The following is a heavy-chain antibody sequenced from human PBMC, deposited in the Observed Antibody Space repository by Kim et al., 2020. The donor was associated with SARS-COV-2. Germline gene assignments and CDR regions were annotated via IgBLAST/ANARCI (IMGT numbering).Heavy chain of an antibody. J-gene: IGHJ4*02. D-gene: IGHD2-2*01. V-gene: IGHV3-49*04. CDR1: GFTFGDYA. CDR3: TREPYIVVVPAAIDLFDY. Sequence: GGSLRLSCTASGFTFGDYAMSWVRQAPGKGLEWVGFIRSKAYGGTTEYAASVKGRFTISRDDSKSIAYLQMNSLKTEDTAVYYCTREPYIVVVPAAIDLFDYWGQGTLVTVSS. CDR2: IRSKAYGGTT.